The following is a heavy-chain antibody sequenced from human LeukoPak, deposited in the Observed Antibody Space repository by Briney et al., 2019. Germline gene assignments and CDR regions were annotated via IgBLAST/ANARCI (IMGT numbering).Heavy chain of an antibody. V-gene: IGHV4-34*01. CDR2: INHSGST. CDR3: ARTTPYYDSSGYPGY. Sequence: GSLRLSCAASGFTVSSNYMSWIRQPPGKGLEWIGEINHSGSTNYNPSPKSRVTISVDTSKNQFSLKLSSVTAAGTAVYYCARTTPYYDSSGYPGYWGQGTLVTVSS. D-gene: IGHD3-22*01. J-gene: IGHJ4*02. CDR1: GFTVSSNY.